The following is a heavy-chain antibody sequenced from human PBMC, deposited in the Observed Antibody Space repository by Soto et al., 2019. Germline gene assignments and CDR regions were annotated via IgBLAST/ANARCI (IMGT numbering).Heavy chain of an antibody. J-gene: IGHJ4*02. CDR2: IVPTFGNA. CDR3: EAGYCSSGSCFDF. D-gene: IGHD2-2*03. V-gene: IGHV1-69*18. Sequence: QVHLVQSGAEVKKPGSSVKVSCKASGSTFSSYGFSWVRQAPGQGLEFMGRIVPTFGNANYAQRFQGRLTLSADESRATVLMELSSLTNEDTAIYYCEAGYCSSGSCFDFWGQGTQVTVSS. CDR1: GSTFSSYG.